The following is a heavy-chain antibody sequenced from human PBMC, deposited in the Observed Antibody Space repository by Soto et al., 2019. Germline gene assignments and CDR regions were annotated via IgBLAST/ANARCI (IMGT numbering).Heavy chain of an antibody. CDR2: IFYSGYN. Sequence: PSETLSLTCTVSGDNISSGGYHWSWIRQSPGKGLEWIGYIFYSGYNYYNPSLKSRLSMSVDTSKNQFSLRLTSVTAADTAVYFCARLNPIVVVPTPMGWFDPWGQGTLVTVSS. CDR1: GDNISSGGYH. J-gene: IGHJ5*02. V-gene: IGHV4-31*03. CDR3: ARLNPIVVVPTPMGWFDP. D-gene: IGHD2-2*01.